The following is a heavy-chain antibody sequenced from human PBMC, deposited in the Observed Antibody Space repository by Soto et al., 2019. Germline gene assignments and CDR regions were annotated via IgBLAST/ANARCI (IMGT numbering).Heavy chain of an antibody. V-gene: IGHV1-18*01. Sequence: ASVKVSCKASGYTFTSYGISWVRQAPGQGLEWMGWISAYNGNTNYAQKLQGRVTMTTDTSTSTAYMELRSLRSDDTAVYYCARDKKDYYGSGTLNYWGQGTLVTVSS. CDR3: ARDKKDYYGSGTLNY. CDR2: ISAYNGNT. CDR1: GYTFTSYG. D-gene: IGHD3-10*01. J-gene: IGHJ4*02.